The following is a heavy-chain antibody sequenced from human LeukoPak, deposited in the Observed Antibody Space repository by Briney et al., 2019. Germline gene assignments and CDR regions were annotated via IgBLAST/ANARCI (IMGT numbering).Heavy chain of an antibody. CDR3: TREAVTANGYFDY. D-gene: IGHD2-21*02. Sequence: SGGSLRLSCAASGFTFSNAWMTWVRQAPGKGLEWVGRIKSKTDSGTTDYAAPVKGRFTISRDDSKNTLYLQMNSLKTEDTAVYYCTREAVTANGYFDYWGQGTLVTVSS. V-gene: IGHV3-15*01. J-gene: IGHJ4*02. CDR1: GFTFSNAW. CDR2: IKSKTDSGTT.